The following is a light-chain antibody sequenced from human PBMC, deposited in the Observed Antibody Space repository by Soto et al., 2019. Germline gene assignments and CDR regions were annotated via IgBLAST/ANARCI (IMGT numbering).Light chain of an antibody. V-gene: IGLV2-23*01. Sequence: QSALTQPASVSGSPGQSITISCTGTSSDVGGYNYVSWYQQHPGKAPKLMIYEDTSRPSGVSNRFSGSKSGNTASLTISGLQAEDEADYYCCSYAGSSTMVFGGGTKLTVL. J-gene: IGLJ2*01. CDR2: EDT. CDR1: SSDVGGYNY. CDR3: CSYAGSSTMV.